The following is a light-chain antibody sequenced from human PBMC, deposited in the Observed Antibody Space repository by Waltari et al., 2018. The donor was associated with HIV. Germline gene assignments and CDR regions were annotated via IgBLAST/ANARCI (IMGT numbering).Light chain of an antibody. CDR2: GES. V-gene: IGKV3-15*01. CDR3: QQNSNWLRIP. Sequence: MLMTQSPATLSVSPGERATLSCRAGPRVGTNMAWYQSKPGQEPLHLIYGESIRATGIPVRLCGSGSGIECTLTISGLMSEDCAVYYCQQNSNWLRIPFGQGKRLQS. CDR1: PRVGTN. J-gene: IGKJ5*01.